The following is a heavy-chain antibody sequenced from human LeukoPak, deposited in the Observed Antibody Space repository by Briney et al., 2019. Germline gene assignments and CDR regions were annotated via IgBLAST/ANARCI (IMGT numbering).Heavy chain of an antibody. CDR1: DSSFTTYS. CDR3: ASRSCSNGVCPFDF. D-gene: IGHD2-8*01. Sequence: GGSLRLSCAASDSSFTTYSMNWVRQAPGMGLEWVSSISISGPFIYYANSVKGRFTISRDNAKNSLYLQMNSLRAEDTAVYYCASRSCSNGVCPFDFWGQGTLATVSS. V-gene: IGHV3-21*01. J-gene: IGHJ4*02. CDR2: ISISGPFI.